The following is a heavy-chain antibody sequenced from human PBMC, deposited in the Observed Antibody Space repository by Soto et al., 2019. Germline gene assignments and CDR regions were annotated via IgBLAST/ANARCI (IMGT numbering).Heavy chain of an antibody. V-gene: IGHV5-51*01. CDR3: ARVTGSTDIDY. CDR1: GYSFTTYW. J-gene: IGHJ4*02. Sequence: PGESPKLSCKGSGYSFTTYWIAWVLQMPGKGLEWMGIIYPSDSDTRYSPSFQGQVTISADKSITTAYVQWSSLKASDTAMYYCARVTGSTDIDYWGQGTLVTVSS. D-gene: IGHD1-7*01. CDR2: IYPSDSDT.